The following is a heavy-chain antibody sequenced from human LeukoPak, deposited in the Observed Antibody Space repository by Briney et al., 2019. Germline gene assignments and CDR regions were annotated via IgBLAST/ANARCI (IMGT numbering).Heavy chain of an antibody. J-gene: IGHJ4*02. D-gene: IGHD3-3*01. Sequence: SETLSLTCTVSGGSISSYYWSWIRQPQGKGLEWIGYIYYSGSTSYNPSLKSRVTISVDTSKNQFSLKLSSVTAADTAVYYCARGTPGFYYFDYWGQGTLDTVSS. CDR2: IYYSGST. CDR1: GGSISSYY. CDR3: ARGTPGFYYFDY. V-gene: IGHV4-59*01.